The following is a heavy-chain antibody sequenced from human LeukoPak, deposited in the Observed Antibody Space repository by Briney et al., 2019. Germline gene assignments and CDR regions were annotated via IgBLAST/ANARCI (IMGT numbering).Heavy chain of an antibody. D-gene: IGHD1-26*01. CDR3: ARSHSGSYLGRDFDF. CDR1: GYTFTSYG. J-gene: IGHJ4*02. V-gene: IGHV1-18*01. CDR2: ISAYNGNT. Sequence: GASVKVSCKASGYTFTSYGISWVRQAPGQGLEWMGWISAYNGNTNYAQKLQGRVTMTTDTSTSTAYMELSSLRYEDTAVYYCARSHSGSYLGRDFDFWVQGTLVTVSS.